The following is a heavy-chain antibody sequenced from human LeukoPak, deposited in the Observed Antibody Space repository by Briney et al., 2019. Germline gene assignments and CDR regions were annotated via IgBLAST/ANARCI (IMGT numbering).Heavy chain of an antibody. J-gene: IGHJ4*02. CDR3: ARGPYYGSGSYVDY. D-gene: IGHD3-10*01. CDR2: INPNSGGT. CDR1: GYTFTGYY. Sequence: ASVKVSCKASGYTFTGYYMHWVRQAPGQGLEWMGWINPNSGGTNYAQKFQGRVTMTRDTSISTAYMELSRLRSDDTAVYYCARGPYYGSGSYVDYWGQGTLVTASS. V-gene: IGHV1-2*02.